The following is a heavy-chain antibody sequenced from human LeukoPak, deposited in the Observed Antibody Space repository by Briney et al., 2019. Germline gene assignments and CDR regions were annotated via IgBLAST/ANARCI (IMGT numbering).Heavy chain of an antibody. CDR3: ARARGPYSSGWYAY. CDR2: IYHSGST. D-gene: IGHD6-19*01. V-gene: IGHV4-38-2*01. J-gene: IGHJ4*02. CDR1: GYSISSGYY. Sequence: SSETLSLTCAVSGYSISSGYYWGWIRQPPGKGLEWIGSIYHSGSTYYNPSLKSRVTISVDTSKNQFSLKLSSVTAADTAVYYCARARGPYSSGWYAYWGQGTLVTVSS.